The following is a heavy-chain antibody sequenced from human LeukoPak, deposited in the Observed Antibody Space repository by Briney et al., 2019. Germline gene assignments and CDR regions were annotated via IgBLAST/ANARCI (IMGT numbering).Heavy chain of an antibody. CDR3: ARGYKGVAVAVPFDY. D-gene: IGHD6-19*01. CDR2: ISSSGSTI. J-gene: IGHJ4*02. CDR1: GFTCSDYY. Sequence: GGSLRLSCAASGFTCSDYYMSWIRQAPGKGLEWVSYISSSGSTIYYADSVKGRFTISRDNAKNSLYLQMNSLRAEDTAVYYCARGYKGVAVAVPFDYWGQGTLVTVSS. V-gene: IGHV3-11*04.